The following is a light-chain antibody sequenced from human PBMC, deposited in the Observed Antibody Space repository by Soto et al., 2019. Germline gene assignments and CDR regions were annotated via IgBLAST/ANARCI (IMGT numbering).Light chain of an antibody. CDR2: GDN. V-gene: IGLV1-40*01. Sequence: QSVLTQPPSVSGAPGQRVTISCTGSSSNFGAGYDVHWYQQFPGTAPKLLIYGDNNRPSGVPDRFSGYKSGTSASLAITGLQAEDEADYYCQSFDNSLTAWVFGGGTKLTVL. CDR3: QSFDNSLTAWV. J-gene: IGLJ3*02. CDR1: SSNFGAGYD.